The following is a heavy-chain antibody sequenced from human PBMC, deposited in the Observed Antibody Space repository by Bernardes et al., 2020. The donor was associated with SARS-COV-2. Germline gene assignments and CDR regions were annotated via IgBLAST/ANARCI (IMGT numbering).Heavy chain of an antibody. CDR1: GYTFTGYY. J-gene: IGHJ3*02. CDR2: INPNSGGT. V-gene: IGHV1-2*02. Sequence: ASVKVSCKASGYTFTGYYLHWVRQAPGQGLEWMGWINPNSGGTNYAQKFQGRVTVTRDTSISTAYMEVSRLRSDDTAVYFCARDALTFTYYYDNSGLPAQPRAFDIWGQGTMVTVSS. CDR3: ARDALTFTYYYDNSGLPAQPRAFDI. D-gene: IGHD3-22*01.